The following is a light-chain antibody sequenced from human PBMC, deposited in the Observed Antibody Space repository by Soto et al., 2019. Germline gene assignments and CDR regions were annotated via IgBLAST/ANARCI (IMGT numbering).Light chain of an antibody. CDR2: EVT. J-gene: IGLJ1*01. CDR3: SSYAGSSNYV. CDR1: SSDVGGYNY. Sequence: QSVLTQPPSASRSPGQSVTISCTGTSSDVGGYNYVSWYQQHPGKAPKLMIYEVTKRPSGVPDRFSGSKSGNTASLTVPGLQAEDEADYYCSSYAGSSNYVFGTGTKVTVL. V-gene: IGLV2-8*01.